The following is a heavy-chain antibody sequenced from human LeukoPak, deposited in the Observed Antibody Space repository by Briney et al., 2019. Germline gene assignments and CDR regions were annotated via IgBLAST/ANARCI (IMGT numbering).Heavy chain of an antibody. CDR2: ISSSGGTI. CDR1: GFTFSNYE. Sequence: GGSLRLSCAASGFTFSNYEMNWVRQAPGKGLEWVSYISSSGGTIYYADSVKGRFTISRDNAKNSLYLQMNSLRAEDTAVYYCARVYEYSSGWYRNDYWGQGTLVTASS. V-gene: IGHV3-48*03. J-gene: IGHJ4*02. CDR3: ARVYEYSSGWYRNDY. D-gene: IGHD6-19*01.